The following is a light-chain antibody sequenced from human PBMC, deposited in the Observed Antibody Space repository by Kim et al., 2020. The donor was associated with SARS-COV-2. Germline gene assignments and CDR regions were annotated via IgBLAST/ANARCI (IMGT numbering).Light chain of an antibody. CDR3: AAWDDSLKGSV. Sequence: GQRATISLSGTISINGSTVVNWYQRLPGTAPKLLMYSNDYRPSGVPDRFSGSKSGTSASLAISGFQSEDEADYYCAAWDDSLKGSVFGGGNQLTVL. V-gene: IGLV1-44*01. CDR1: ISINGSTV. J-gene: IGLJ3*02. CDR2: SND.